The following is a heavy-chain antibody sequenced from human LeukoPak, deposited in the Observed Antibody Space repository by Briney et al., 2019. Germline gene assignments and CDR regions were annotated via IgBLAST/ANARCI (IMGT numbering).Heavy chain of an antibody. CDR1: GFTFSSYS. CDR2: ISSSSSYI. J-gene: IGHJ4*02. V-gene: IGHV3-21*01. Sequence: GGSLRLSCAASGFTFSSYSMNWVRQAPGKGLEWVSSISSSSSYIYYADSVKGRFTISRDNAKNSLYLQMNSLRVEDTGVYYCASWGEGALDNWGQGTLVTVSS. D-gene: IGHD1-26*01. CDR3: ASWGEGALDN.